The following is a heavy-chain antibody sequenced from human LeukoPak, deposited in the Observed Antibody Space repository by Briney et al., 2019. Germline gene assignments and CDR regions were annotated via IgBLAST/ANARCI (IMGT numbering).Heavy chain of an antibody. J-gene: IGHJ4*02. V-gene: IGHV3-23*01. CDR3: AKGPPDYYDISGLRFDY. D-gene: IGHD3-22*01. Sequence: PGGSLRLSCAASGFTFSSYAMSWVRQAPGKGLEWVSAISGSGGSTYYADSVKGRFTISRDNSKNTLYLQMNSLRAEDTAVSYCAKGPPDYYDISGLRFDYWGQGTLVTVSS. CDR1: GFTFSSYA. CDR2: ISGSGGST.